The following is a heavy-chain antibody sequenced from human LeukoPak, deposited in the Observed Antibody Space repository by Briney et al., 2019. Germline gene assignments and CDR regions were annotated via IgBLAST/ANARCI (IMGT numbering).Heavy chain of an antibody. CDR2: ISSSSSTI. CDR3: AKEGLLWFGEFRYYFDY. D-gene: IGHD3-10*01. V-gene: IGHV3-48*01. CDR1: GFAFSSYS. J-gene: IGHJ4*02. Sequence: PGGSLRLSCAASGFAFSSYSMNWVRQAPGKGLEWVSYISSSSSTIYYADSVKGRFTISRDNSKNTLYLQMNSLRAEDTAVYYCAKEGLLWFGEFRYYFDYWGQGTLVTVSS.